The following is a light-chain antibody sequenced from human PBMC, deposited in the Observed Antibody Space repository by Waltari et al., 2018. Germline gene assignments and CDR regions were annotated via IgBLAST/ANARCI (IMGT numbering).Light chain of an antibody. Sequence: EIVLTQSPGTLSLSPGERATLSCRASQSVSSNYLAWYQQRPGQAPRRLLHGSSSRATGIPDRFSGSGSGTDFTLTISRLEPEDFAVYYCQQYGRSWNTFGQGTKLEIK. CDR2: GSS. CDR3: QQYGRSWNT. CDR1: QSVSSNY. V-gene: IGKV3-20*01. J-gene: IGKJ2*01.